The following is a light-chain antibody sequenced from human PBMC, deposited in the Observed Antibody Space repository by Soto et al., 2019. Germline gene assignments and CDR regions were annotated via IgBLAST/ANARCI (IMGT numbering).Light chain of an antibody. Sequence: QPVLTQPPSVSGAPGQRVTISCTGSSSNIGAGYDVHWYQQLPGTAPKLLIYGNSNRPSGVPDRFSGSKSGTSASLAITGLQAEDEADYYGQSYDSSLSGLVFGTGTKLTVL. CDR2: GNS. CDR1: SSNIGAGYD. V-gene: IGLV1-40*01. J-gene: IGLJ1*01. CDR3: QSYDSSLSGLV.